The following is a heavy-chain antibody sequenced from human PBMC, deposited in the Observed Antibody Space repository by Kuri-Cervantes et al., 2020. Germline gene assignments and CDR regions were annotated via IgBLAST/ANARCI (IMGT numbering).Heavy chain of an antibody. V-gene: IGHV3-7*01. D-gene: IGHD2-2*01. Sequence: LSLTCAGSGFRFSIYWMSWVRQAPGKGLEWVANIKQDGSEKYYVDSVKGRFTISRDNAKNTLYLQMNSLRAEDTAVYYCARAACSSTSCYYYYYGMDVWGQGTTVTVSS. CDR3: ARAACSSTSCYYYYYGMDV. CDR2: IKQDGSEK. CDR1: GFRFSIYW. J-gene: IGHJ6*02.